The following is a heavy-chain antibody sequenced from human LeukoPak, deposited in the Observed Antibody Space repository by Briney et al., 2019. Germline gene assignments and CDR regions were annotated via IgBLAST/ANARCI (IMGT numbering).Heavy chain of an antibody. CDR3: ARDAILEWLPPSYYYMDV. D-gene: IGHD3-3*01. CDR2: IIPIFGTA. J-gene: IGHJ6*03. Sequence: SVKVSXKASGGTFSSYAISWVRQAPGQGLEWMGGIIPIFGTANYAQKFQGRVTITADESTSTAYMELSSLRSEDTAVYYCARDAILEWLPPSYYYMDVWGKGTTVTVSS. V-gene: IGHV1-69*13. CDR1: GGTFSSYA.